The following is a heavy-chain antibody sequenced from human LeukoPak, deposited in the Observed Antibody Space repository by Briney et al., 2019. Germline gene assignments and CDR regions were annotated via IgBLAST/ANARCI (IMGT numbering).Heavy chain of an antibody. CDR3: AREEGYSSSWYLDWFDP. J-gene: IGHJ5*02. D-gene: IGHD6-13*01. CDR2: ISSSSSYI. CDR1: GFTFSSYS. V-gene: IGHV3-21*01. Sequence: GGSQRLSCAASGFTFSSYSMNWVRQAPGKGLEWVSSISSSSSYIYYADSVKGRFTISRDNAKNSLYLQMNSLRAEDTAVYYCAREEGYSSSWYLDWFDPWGQGTLVTVSS.